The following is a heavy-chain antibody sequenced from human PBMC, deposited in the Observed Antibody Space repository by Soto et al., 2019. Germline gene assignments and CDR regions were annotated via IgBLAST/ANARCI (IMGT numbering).Heavy chain of an antibody. V-gene: IGHV4-61*01. CDR2: IYYSGST. CDR1: GGAVNIGIYY. J-gene: IGHJ4*02. CDR3: ARAYSWSYFDY. Sequence: PSETLSLTCTVSGGAVNIGIYYWSWIRQPPGKGLEWIGYIYYSGSTNYNPSLKSRVTISVDTSKSQFSLKLSSVTAADTAVYYCARAYSWSYFDYWGQGTLVTVSS. D-gene: IGHD1-26*01.